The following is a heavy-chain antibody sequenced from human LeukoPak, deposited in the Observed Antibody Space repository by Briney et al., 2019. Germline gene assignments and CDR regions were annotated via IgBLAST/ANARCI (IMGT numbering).Heavy chain of an antibody. CDR1: GGSISSYY. Sequence: SETLSLTCTVSGGSISSYYWSWIRQPPGKGLEWIGYIYYSGSTYYNPSLRSRVTISVDTSKNQFSLKLSSVTAADTAVYYCARGRTIDYWGQGTLVTVSS. D-gene: IGHD1-14*01. CDR2: IYYSGST. CDR3: ARGRTIDY. V-gene: IGHV4-59*12. J-gene: IGHJ4*02.